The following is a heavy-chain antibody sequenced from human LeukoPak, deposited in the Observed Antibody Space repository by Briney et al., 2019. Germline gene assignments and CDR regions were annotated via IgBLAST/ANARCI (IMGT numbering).Heavy chain of an antibody. Sequence: ASVKVSCKASGYTFTGYYMHWVRRAPGQGLEWMGWINPNSGGTNYAQKFQGRVTMTRDTSISTAYMELSRLRSDDTAVYYCARPYDILTGYTPDAFDIWGQGTMVTVSS. J-gene: IGHJ3*02. CDR1: GYTFTGYY. V-gene: IGHV1-2*02. CDR2: INPNSGGT. CDR3: ARPYDILTGYTPDAFDI. D-gene: IGHD3-9*01.